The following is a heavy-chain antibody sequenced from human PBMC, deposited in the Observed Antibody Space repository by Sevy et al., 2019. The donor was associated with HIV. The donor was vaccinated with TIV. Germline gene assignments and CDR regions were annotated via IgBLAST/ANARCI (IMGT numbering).Heavy chain of an antibody. V-gene: IGHV1-24*01. CDR1: GYTLTELS. CDR3: STGCPGYFSITSFSLIPPTSLVVWFDP. CDR2: FDPEDGET. D-gene: IGHD2-2*01. J-gene: IGHJ5*02. Sequence: ASVKVSCKVSGYTLTELSMHWVRQAPGKGLEWMGGFDPEDGETIYAQKFQGRVTMTEDTSTATAYMELCSLSSGDTAVDYCSTGCPGYFSITSFSLIPPTSLVVWFDPWGQGTLLTLSS.